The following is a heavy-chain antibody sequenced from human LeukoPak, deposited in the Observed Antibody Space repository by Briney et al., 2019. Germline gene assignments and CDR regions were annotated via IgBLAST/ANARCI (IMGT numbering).Heavy chain of an antibody. Sequence: PGGSLRLSCAASGFTFSSYAMSRVRQAPGKGLEWVSAISGSGGSTYYADSVKGRFTISRDNSKNTLYLQMNSLRAEDTAVYYCAKDTHVDTAMGISFYFDYWGQGTLVTVSS. CDR2: ISGSGGST. CDR3: AKDTHVDTAMGISFYFDY. D-gene: IGHD5-18*01. V-gene: IGHV3-23*01. CDR1: GFTFSSYA. J-gene: IGHJ4*02.